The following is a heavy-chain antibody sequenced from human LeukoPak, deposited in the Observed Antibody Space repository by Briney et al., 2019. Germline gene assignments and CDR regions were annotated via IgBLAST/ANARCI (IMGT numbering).Heavy chain of an antibody. CDR3: AREKSGVYGDAFDI. V-gene: IGHV3-48*03. D-gene: IGHD6-13*01. Sequence: GGSLRLSCAASGFSIRSNEVNWVRRAPGKALEWLSYMNSGGSIFYAEAVKGRFTISRDSAKNSLYLQMNSLRAEDTAVYYCAREKSGVYGDAFDIWGQGTMVTVSS. CDR2: MNSGGSI. CDR1: GFSIRSNE. J-gene: IGHJ3*02.